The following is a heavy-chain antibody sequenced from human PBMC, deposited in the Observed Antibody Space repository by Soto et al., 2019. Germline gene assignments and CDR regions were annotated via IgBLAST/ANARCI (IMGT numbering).Heavy chain of an antibody. CDR3: ASDYYGSGSYYISYYFYYMDV. D-gene: IGHD3-10*01. CDR1: GYTFTSYG. V-gene: IGHV1-18*01. Sequence: ASVKVSCKASGYTFTSYGISWVRQAPGQGLEWMGWISAYNGNTNYAQKLQGRVTMTTDTSTGTAYMELRSLRSDDTAVYYCASDYYGSGSYYISYYFYYMDVWGKGTTVTVSS. CDR2: ISAYNGNT. J-gene: IGHJ6*03.